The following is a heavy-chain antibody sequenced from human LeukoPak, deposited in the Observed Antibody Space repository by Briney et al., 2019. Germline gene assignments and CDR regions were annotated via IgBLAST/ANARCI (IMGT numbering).Heavy chain of an antibody. Sequence: SVKVSCKASGGNFTSYGISWVRQASGQGLEWMGGIIPIFDATYYAQTFQGRVTIIADKSTNTVYMDLTSLRSQDTAVYYCARDQAAKWLNDGTEFDIWGQGTRVIVSS. CDR1: GGNFTSYG. J-gene: IGHJ3*02. D-gene: IGHD3-22*01. CDR2: IIPIFDAT. V-gene: IGHV1-69*06. CDR3: ARDQAAKWLNDGTEFDI.